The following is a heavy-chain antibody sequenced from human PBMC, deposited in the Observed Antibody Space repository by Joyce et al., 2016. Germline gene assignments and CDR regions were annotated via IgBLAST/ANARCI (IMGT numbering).Heavy chain of an antibody. Sequence: QVQLVESGGAVVQPGGSLRLSCAASGFTFKTHGMPWVRQAPGKGLEWVTIRSQDGRNKFYTNSVKGRFTISRDNPKEAVILQMVSLRAEDTAVYYCAKEGPNGDYVDYWGERALVDVSS. V-gene: IGHV3-30*18. D-gene: IGHD4-17*01. CDR2: RSQDGRNK. J-gene: IGHJ4*02. CDR3: AKEGPNGDYVDY. CDR1: GFTFKTHG.